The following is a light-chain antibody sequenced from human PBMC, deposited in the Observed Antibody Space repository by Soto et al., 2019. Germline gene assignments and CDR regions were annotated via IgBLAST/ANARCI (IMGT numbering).Light chain of an antibody. J-gene: IGKJ1*01. Sequence: EVVMTQSPATLSVSPGERATLSCRASQSIRTDLACYQQKPGQAPSLLIYGASNRATGIPDRFSGSGSGTDFTLTISRLEPEDFAVYYCQQYGSSGTFGQGTKVDI. CDR3: QQYGSSGT. CDR2: GAS. V-gene: IGKV3-20*01. CDR1: QSIRTD.